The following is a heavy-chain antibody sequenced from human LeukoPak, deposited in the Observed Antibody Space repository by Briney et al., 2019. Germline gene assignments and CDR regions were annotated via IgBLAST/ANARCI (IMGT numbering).Heavy chain of an antibody. CDR3: ARGSGSYVWGSYRSFDY. CDR2: IYYSGST. J-gene: IGHJ4*02. V-gene: IGHV4-59*01. D-gene: IGHD3-16*02. CDR1: GGSISSYY. Sequence: SETLSLTCTVSGGSISSYYWSWIRRPPGKGLEWIGYIYYSGSTNYNPSLKSRVTISVDTSKNQFSLKLSSVTAADTAVYYCARGSGSYVWGSYRSFDYWGQGTLVTVSS.